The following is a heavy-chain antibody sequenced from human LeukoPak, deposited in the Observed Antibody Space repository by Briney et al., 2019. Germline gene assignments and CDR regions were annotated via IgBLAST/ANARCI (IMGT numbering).Heavy chain of an antibody. CDR3: ARQNRDYDILTDYSPYNWFDP. D-gene: IGHD3-9*01. CDR1: GYSFTNYW. CDR2: IYPGDSDT. V-gene: IGHV5-51*01. J-gene: IGHJ5*02. Sequence: GESLKISCKGSGYSFTNYWIGWMRQMPGKGLEWMGIIYPGDSDTRYSPSFQGQVTISADKSISTAYLQWSRLKASDTAMYYCARQNRDYDILTDYSPYNWFDPWGQGTLVTVSS.